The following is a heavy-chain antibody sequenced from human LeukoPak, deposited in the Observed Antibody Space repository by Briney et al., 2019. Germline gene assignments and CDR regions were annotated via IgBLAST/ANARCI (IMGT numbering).Heavy chain of an antibody. V-gene: IGHV1-69*13. Sequence: SVKVSCKASGGTFSSYAISWVRQAPGQGLEWMGGIIPIFGTANYAQKFQGRVTITADESTSTAYMELSSLRSEDTAVYYCARGPSFFGVFISYYYYYMDVWGKGTRFTVSS. CDR1: GGTFSSYA. CDR3: ARGPSFFGVFISYYYYYMDV. D-gene: IGHD3-3*01. J-gene: IGHJ6*03. CDR2: IIPIFGTA.